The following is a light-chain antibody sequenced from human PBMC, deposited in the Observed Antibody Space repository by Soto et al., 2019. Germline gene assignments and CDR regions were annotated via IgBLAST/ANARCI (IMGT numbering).Light chain of an antibody. CDR3: AAWDGSLNNVL. V-gene: IGLV1-44*01. CDR2: GDN. CDR1: GSSIGTNT. J-gene: IGLJ2*01. Sequence: QAVVTQPPSASGTPGQRVTISCSGSGSSIGTNTVNWYRQLPGTAPKLLIYGDNQQPSGVPDRFSGSKSGTSASLAISGLQSEDEAEYYCAAWDGSLNNVLFGGGTKVTVL.